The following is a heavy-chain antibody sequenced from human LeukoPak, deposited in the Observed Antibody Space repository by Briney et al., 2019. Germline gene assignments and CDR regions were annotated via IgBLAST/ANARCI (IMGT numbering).Heavy chain of an antibody. J-gene: IGHJ4*02. V-gene: IGHV5-51*01. Sequence: GESLKISCKGSGYSFTNYWIGWVRQMPGKGLEFMGIIYPGDSDTRYSPSFQGQVTISADKSISTAYLQWSSLKASDTAMYYCARRADCGGDCYLQYCFDYWGQGTLVTVSS. CDR3: ARRADCGGDCYLQYCFDY. CDR2: IYPGDSDT. CDR1: GYSFTNYW. D-gene: IGHD2-21*02.